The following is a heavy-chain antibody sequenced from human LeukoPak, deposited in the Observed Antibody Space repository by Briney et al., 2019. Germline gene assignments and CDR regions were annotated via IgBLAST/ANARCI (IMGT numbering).Heavy chain of an antibody. J-gene: IGHJ4*02. CDR1: GVTFSSYS. D-gene: IGHD6-19*01. CDR2: ISSSSSYI. Sequence: SLRLSCAASGVTFSSYSINCVRQAAGKGLGWVSFISSSSSYIYYADSVKGRFTISRDNAENSLYLQMNRLRAEDTAVYYCARVSIAVAGTSFDYWGQGTLVTVST. CDR3: ARVSIAVAGTSFDY. V-gene: IGHV3-21*01.